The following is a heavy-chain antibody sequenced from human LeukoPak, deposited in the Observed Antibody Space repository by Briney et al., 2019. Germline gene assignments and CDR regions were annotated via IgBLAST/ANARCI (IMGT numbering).Heavy chain of an antibody. CDR3: ARDAHTVVTPPFDY. CDR1: GFTVSSNY. V-gene: IGHV3-53*01. CDR2: IYSGGGT. D-gene: IGHD4-23*01. Sequence: GGSLRLSCAASGFTVSSNYMSWVRQAPGKGLEWVSIIYSGGGTFYADSVKGRFTISRDNSKNTLYLQMNSLRAEDTAVYYCARDAHTVVTPPFDYWGQGTLVTVSS. J-gene: IGHJ4*02.